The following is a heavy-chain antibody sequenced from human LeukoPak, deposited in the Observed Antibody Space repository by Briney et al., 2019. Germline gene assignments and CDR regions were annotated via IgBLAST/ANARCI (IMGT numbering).Heavy chain of an antibody. J-gene: IGHJ6*03. D-gene: IGHD3-10*01. CDR3: ARGGIMVRGVITSGYYYYYYMDV. CDR1: VYTFTGYY. CDR2: INPNNGGT. Sequence: ASVKVSCKASVYTFTGYYMHWVRPAPGQGLEWVGWINPNNGGTNYAQKLQGRVTMTTDTSTSTAYMELRRLRSYDTAVSYCARGGIMVRGVITSGYYYYYYMDVWGKGTTVTVSS. V-gene: IGHV1-2*02.